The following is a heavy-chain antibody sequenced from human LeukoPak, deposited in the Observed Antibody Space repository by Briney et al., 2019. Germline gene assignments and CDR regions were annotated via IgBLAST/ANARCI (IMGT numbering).Heavy chain of an antibody. Sequence: GGSLRLSCAASGFTFSSYSMNWVRQAPGKGLEWVSSISSSSSYIYYADSVKGRFTISRDNAKNSLYLQMNSLRAEDTAVYYWMVRGVVYNWFDPWGQGTLVTGSS. D-gene: IGHD3-10*01. CDR1: GFTFSSYS. V-gene: IGHV3-21*01. CDR3: MVRGVVYNWFDP. J-gene: IGHJ5*02. CDR2: ISSSSSYI.